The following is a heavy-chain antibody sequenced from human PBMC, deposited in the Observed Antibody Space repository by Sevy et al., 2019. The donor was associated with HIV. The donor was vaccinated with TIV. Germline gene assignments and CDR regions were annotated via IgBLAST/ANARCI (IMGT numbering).Heavy chain of an antibody. D-gene: IGHD2-8*01. CDR2: ISYDGTYK. V-gene: IGHV3-30-3*01. Sequence: GGSLRLSCAVSGFSFSHYAFHWVRQAPGKGLEWVSLISYDGTYKYYADSVKGRFTISRDNSKNTLYLQMNSLMGNDTAVDYCARVAVSYCTNDCYHRFDYWGPGALVTVSS. J-gene: IGHJ4*02. CDR1: GFSFSHYA. CDR3: ARVAVSYCTNDCYHRFDY.